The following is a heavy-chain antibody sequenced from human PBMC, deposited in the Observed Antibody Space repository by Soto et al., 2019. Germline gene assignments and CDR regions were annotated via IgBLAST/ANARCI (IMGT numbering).Heavy chain of an antibody. Sequence: LGESLKISCKGSGYSFTRYWISWVRQMPGKGLEWMGRIDPSDSYTNYSPSFQGHVTISADKSISTAYLQWSSLEASDTAVYCCATGEGIAAAVYYYGMDVWGQGTTVTVSS. J-gene: IGHJ6*02. CDR2: IDPSDSYT. D-gene: IGHD6-13*01. CDR1: GYSFTRYW. V-gene: IGHV5-10-1*01. CDR3: ATGEGIAAAVYYYGMDV.